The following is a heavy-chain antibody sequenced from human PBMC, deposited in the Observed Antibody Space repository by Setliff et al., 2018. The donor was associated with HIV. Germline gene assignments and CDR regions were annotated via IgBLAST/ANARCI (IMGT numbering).Heavy chain of an antibody. D-gene: IGHD3-3*01. Sequence: SETLSLTCTVSGGSISSPYWSWIRQPPGKGPEWIGYIYYNGSTNYNPSLKSRVTISVDTSKKQFSLRLSSVTAVDTAVYYCARAQRITIFGVVYWYFDLWGRGTLVTVSS. J-gene: IGHJ2*01. CDR1: GGSISSPY. V-gene: IGHV4-59*11. CDR3: ARAQRITIFGVVYWYFDL. CDR2: IYYNGST.